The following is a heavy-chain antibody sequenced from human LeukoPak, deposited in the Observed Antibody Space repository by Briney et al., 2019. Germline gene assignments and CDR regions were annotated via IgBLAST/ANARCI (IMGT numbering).Heavy chain of an antibody. CDR2: INSDGSST. Sequence: GGSLRLSCAASGFTFSSYSMNWVRQAPGKGLVWVSRINSDGSSTSYADSVKGRFTISRDNAKNTLYLQMNSLRAEDTAVYYCAGERSDMIGDWGQGTLVTVSS. J-gene: IGHJ4*02. V-gene: IGHV3-74*01. CDR1: GFTFSSYS. D-gene: IGHD3-16*01. CDR3: AGERSDMIGD.